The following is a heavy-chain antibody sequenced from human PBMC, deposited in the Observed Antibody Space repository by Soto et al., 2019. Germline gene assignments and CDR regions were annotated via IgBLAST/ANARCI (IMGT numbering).Heavy chain of an antibody. CDR1: GFTFNTYA. Sequence: GGSLRLSCAAAGFTFNTYAMTWVRQAPGKGLEWVSAISGSGGTTYYADSVKGRVTISRDNSKNTLFLEKNSLRADDTAVYYCAKRLVGGSLYCLDVWGQGTPVTVSS. CDR2: ISGSGGTT. CDR3: AKRLVGGSLYCLDV. D-gene: IGHD1-26*01. J-gene: IGHJ4*02. V-gene: IGHV3-23*01.